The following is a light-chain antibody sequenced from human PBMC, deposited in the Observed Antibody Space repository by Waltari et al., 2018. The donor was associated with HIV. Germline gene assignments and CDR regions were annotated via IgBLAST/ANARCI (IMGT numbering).Light chain of an antibody. J-gene: IGKJ5*01. V-gene: IGKV3-11*01. Sequence: VLTQSPASLVLSPGERATLSCRASQSVSNYLAWYQQKPGQAPRLLIYGASSRATGIPARFSGSGSGTYFTLTISSLEPGDFAVYYCQHRSNWPITFGQGTRLEIK. CDR3: QHRSNWPIT. CDR1: QSVSNY. CDR2: GAS.